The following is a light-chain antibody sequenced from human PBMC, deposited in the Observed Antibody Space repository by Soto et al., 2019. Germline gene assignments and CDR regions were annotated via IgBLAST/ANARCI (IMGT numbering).Light chain of an antibody. CDR1: QSVSSSY. J-gene: IGKJ1*01. V-gene: IGKV3-20*01. CDR2: GAS. CDR3: QQYVGSWT. Sequence: EIVLTQYSGTLFLYPGERATLSCRASQSVSSSYLAWYQQKPGQAPRLLIYGASTRATGIPDRLSGSGSGADSTLTISRLQPEDFAVYYCQQYVGSWTFGQGPKVQMK.